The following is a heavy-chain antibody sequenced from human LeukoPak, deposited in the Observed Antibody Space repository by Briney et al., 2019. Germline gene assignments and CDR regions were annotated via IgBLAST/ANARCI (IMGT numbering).Heavy chain of an antibody. CDR1: GGSISSGGYY. V-gene: IGHV4-31*03. CDR3: ARADVLTGYYRTSYYGMDV. J-gene: IGHJ6*04. Sequence: PSQTLSLTCTVSGGSISSGGYYWSWIRQHPGRGLEWIGYNYYSGSTYYNPSLKSRVTISVDTSKNQFSLKLSSVTAADTAVYYCARADVLTGYYRTSYYGMDVWGKGTTVTVSS. CDR2: NYYSGST. D-gene: IGHD3-9*01.